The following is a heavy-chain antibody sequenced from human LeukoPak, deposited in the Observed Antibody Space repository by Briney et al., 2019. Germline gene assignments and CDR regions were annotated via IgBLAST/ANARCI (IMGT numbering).Heavy chain of an antibody. V-gene: IGHV4-59*01. CDR1: GGSISSYY. CDR3: ASRYGSGSYYYGMDV. D-gene: IGHD3-10*01. J-gene: IGHJ6*02. CDR2: IYYSGST. Sequence: SETLSLTCTVSGGSISSYYWSWIRQPPGKGLERIGYIYYSGSTNYNPSLKSRVSISVDTSKTQFSLKLSSVTAADTAGYYCASRYGSGSYYYGMDVWGQGSTVTVSS.